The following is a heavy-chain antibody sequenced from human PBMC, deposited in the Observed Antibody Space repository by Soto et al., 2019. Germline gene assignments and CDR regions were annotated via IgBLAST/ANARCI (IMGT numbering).Heavy chain of an antibody. D-gene: IGHD2-15*01. CDR2: IYNSATT. CDR1: DDSISTIDYF. V-gene: IGHV4-30-4*01. CDR3: ARGRYCLTGSCFPNWFDS. Sequence: SETLSLTCSVSDDSISTIDYFWAWIRQPPGQTLEYIGYIYNSATTYYNPSFEGRVAISLDTSKSQFSLTVTSVTAGDTAVYFCARGRYCLTGSCFPNWFDSWGRGTLVTVSS. J-gene: IGHJ5*01.